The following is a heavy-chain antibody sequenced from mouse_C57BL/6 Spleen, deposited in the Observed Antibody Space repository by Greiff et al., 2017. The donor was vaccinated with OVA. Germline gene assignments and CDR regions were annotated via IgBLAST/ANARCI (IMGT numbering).Heavy chain of an antibody. CDR3: ARTDSGSSYVGYFDY. CDR1: GYTFTDYY. J-gene: IGHJ2*01. V-gene: IGHV1-19*01. D-gene: IGHD1-1*01. Sequence: EVQLQQSGPVLVKPGASVKMSCKASGYTFTDYYMNWVKQSHGKSLEWIGVINPYNGGTSYNQKFKGKATLTVDKSSSTAYMELNSLTSEDSAVYYCARTDSGSSYVGYFDYWGQGTTLTVSS. CDR2: INPYNGGT.